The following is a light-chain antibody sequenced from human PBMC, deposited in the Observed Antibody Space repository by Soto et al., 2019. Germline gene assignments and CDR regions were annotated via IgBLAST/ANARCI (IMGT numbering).Light chain of an antibody. CDR2: RNN. J-gene: IGLJ1*01. Sequence: QSALTQPPSASGTPGQRVTISCSRSSSNIGSNYVYWYQQLPGTAPKLLIYRNNQRPSGVPDRFSGSKSGTSASLAISGLRSEDEADYYCAAWDDSLSGSYVFGTSIKVTVL. CDR1: SSNIGSNY. CDR3: AAWDDSLSGSYV. V-gene: IGLV1-47*01.